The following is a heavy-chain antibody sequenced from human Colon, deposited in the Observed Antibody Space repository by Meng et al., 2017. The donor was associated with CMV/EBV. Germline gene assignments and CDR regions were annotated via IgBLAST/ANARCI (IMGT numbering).Heavy chain of an antibody. CDR2: ISGSGGST. CDR1: GFTFSSYA. V-gene: IGHV3-23*01. J-gene: IGHJ5*02. CDR3: ARLLGRLVGASSDVDR. D-gene: IGHD1-26*01. Sequence: GGSLRLSCAASGFTFSSYAMSWVRQAPGKGLEWVSAISGSGGSTYYADSVKGRFTISRDNSKNTLYLQMNSLRADDTAVYYCARLLGRLVGASSDVDRWGQGTLVTVSS.